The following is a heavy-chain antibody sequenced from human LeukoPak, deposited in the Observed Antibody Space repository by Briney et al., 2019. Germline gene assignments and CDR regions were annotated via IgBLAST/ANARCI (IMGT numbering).Heavy chain of an antibody. Sequence: GGSLRLSCAASGFTFSTYWMHWVRQEPGQGLVWVSRMNEDGSYTTYADSVEGRFTISRDNAKNTVYLQMNSLRAEDTAVYYCAKGIELWLTYFDHWGQGTLVTASS. CDR3: AKGIELWLTYFDH. D-gene: IGHD5-18*01. J-gene: IGHJ4*02. CDR2: MNEDGSYT. V-gene: IGHV3-74*01. CDR1: GFTFSTYW.